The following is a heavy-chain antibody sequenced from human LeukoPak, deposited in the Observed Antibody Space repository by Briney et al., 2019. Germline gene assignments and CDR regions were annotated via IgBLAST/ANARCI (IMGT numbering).Heavy chain of an antibody. CDR3: INQKTYYYDSSGYHRAFDF. D-gene: IGHD3-22*01. CDR1: GFTFSNAY. CDR2: IRSKNDGATT. J-gene: IGHJ3*01. V-gene: IGHV3-15*01. Sequence: GGSLRLSCAASGFTFSNAYMNWVRQAPGKGLEGVGRIRSKNDGATTDYAAPVKNRFTISRDDSKNTLYLQMNSLKTEDTAVYYCINQKTYYYDSSGYHRAFDFWGQGTMVTVSS.